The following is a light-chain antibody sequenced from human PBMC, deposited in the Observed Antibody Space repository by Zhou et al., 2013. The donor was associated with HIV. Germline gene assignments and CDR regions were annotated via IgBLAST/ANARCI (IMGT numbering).Light chain of an antibody. CDR1: QSISSW. CDR2: KAS. Sequence: DIQMTQSPSTLSASVGDRVTITCRASQSISSWLAWYQQKPGKAPNLLIYKASSLESGVPSRFSGSGSGTDFTLTISSLQPDDFATYYCQQSYSSPETFGQGTQVEIK. J-gene: IGKJ1*01. V-gene: IGKV1-5*03. CDR3: QQSYSSPET.